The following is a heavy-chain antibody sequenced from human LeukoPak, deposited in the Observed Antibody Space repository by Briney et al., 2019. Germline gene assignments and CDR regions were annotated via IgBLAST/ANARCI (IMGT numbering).Heavy chain of an antibody. CDR2: IYPDDSET. D-gene: IGHD1-14*01. CDR3: ARTEKEKSRPRDAFDI. Sequence: GESLKISCKGSGYTFSAYWIGWVRQMPGKGLEWMGIIYPDDSETKYSPSFQGQVTISADRSITTAYLQWKSLKASDTAIYYCARTEKEKSRPRDAFDIWGQGTPVTISS. CDR1: GYTFSAYW. V-gene: IGHV5-51*01. J-gene: IGHJ3*02.